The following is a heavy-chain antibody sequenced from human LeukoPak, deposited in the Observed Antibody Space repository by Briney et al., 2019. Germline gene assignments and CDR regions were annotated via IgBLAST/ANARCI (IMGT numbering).Heavy chain of an antibody. CDR2: IYYSGST. CDR3: ARPSERYGDFNFDY. V-gene: IGHV4-39*01. J-gene: IGHJ4*02. Sequence: GSLRLSCAASGFTFSSYAMSWVRQPPGKGLEWIGSIYYSGSTYYNPSLKSRVTISVDTSKNQFSLKLSSVTAADTAVYYCARPSERYGDFNFDYWGQGTLVTVSS. CDR1: GFTFSSYA. D-gene: IGHD4-17*01.